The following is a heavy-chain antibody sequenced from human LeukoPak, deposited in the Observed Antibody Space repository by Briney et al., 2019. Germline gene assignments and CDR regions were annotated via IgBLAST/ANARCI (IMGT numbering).Heavy chain of an antibody. Sequence: GSLRLSCAASGFTFSTYWMTWVRQAPGKGLEWVANIKQDGSEKYYVDSVKGRFTLSRDNAKMSLYLQMNRLRAEDTPVYYCARDRYCSSASCYASGFHYWGQGMLVTVSS. J-gene: IGHJ4*02. D-gene: IGHD2-2*01. V-gene: IGHV3-7*04. CDR1: GFTFSTYW. CDR3: ARDRYCSSASCYASGFHY. CDR2: IKQDGSEK.